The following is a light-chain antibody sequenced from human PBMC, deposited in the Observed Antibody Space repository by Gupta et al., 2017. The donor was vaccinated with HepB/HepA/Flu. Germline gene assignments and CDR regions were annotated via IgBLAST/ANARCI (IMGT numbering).Light chain of an antibody. CDR2: GSS. CDR3: QLRLSPPRT. J-gene: IGKJ1*01. Sequence: MQLTQSPSSLSASVGDTITITCRASQSVGTYLNWYQQKLGQSPPLLLHGSSSLHSGVPSRCRGSGSGTDFSLTITTWQATDDAGDYCQLRLSPPRTFGQGTKVE. V-gene: IGKV1-39*01. CDR1: QSVGTY.